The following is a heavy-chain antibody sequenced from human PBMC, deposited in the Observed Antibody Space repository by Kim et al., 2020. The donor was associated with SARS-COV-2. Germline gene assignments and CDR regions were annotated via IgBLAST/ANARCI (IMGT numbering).Heavy chain of an antibody. CDR2: ISNNNGNT. CDR1: GYTFTNYG. CDR3: SRVGTTPRYFDL. J-gene: IGHJ2*01. V-gene: IGHV1-18*01. D-gene: IGHD4-17*01. Sequence: ASVKVSCKPSGYTFTNYGITWVRQAPGQGLEWMGWISNNNGNTNYAQKFQCRVTMTTDTSTSTTYMELTRLRSDDTAVYYCSRVGTTPRYFDLWGRGTLV.